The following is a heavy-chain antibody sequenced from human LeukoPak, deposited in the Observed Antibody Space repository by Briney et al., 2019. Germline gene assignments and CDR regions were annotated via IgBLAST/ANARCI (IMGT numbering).Heavy chain of an antibody. CDR2: ICTSGST. V-gene: IGHV4-61*02. J-gene: IGHJ5*02. CDR3: ARERRPPSSGNWFDP. Sequence: SETLSLTCTVSGRSMSSGRYYWSLLRQPDEKGLEWIERICTSGSTNYNPSLKSRVTISVDASKNQFSLKLSSVTAADTAVYYCARERRPPSSGNWFDPWGQGTLVTVSS. CDR1: GRSMSSGRYY. D-gene: IGHD3-10*01.